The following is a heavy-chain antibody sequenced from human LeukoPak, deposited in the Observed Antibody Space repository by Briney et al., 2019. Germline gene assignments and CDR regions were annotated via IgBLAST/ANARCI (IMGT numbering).Heavy chain of an antibody. CDR1: GFTFSSYA. V-gene: IGHV3-30-3*01. CDR3: ASSNYDILTGYYHY. CDR2: ISYDGSNK. Sequence: PGGSLRLSCAASGFTFSSYAMHWVRQAPGKGLEWVAVISYDGSNKYYADSVKGRFTISRDNAKNSLYLQMNSLRAEDTAVYYCASSNYDILTGYYHYWGQGTLVTVSS. D-gene: IGHD3-9*01. J-gene: IGHJ4*02.